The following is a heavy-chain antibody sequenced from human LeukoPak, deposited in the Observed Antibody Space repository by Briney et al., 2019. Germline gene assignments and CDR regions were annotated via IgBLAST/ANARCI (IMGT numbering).Heavy chain of an antibody. D-gene: IGHD3-22*01. CDR1: GFTVSSNY. CDR2: IDSGGST. Sequence: GGSLRLSCAASGFTVSSNYMSWVRQAPGKGLEWVSVIDSGGSTYYADSVKGRFTISRDNSKNTLYLQMNSLRAEDTAVYYCARVKDCSGYIYWGQGTLVTVSS. CDR3: ARVKDCSGYIY. J-gene: IGHJ4*02. V-gene: IGHV3-53*01.